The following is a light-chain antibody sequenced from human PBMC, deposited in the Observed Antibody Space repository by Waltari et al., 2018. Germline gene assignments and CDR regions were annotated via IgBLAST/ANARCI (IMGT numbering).Light chain of an antibody. J-gene: IGLJ2*01. CDR3: NSRDSSGNHVV. CDR1: SLRSYY. Sequence: SSELTQDPAVSVALAQTVRITCQGASLRSYYARWYQQKPGQAPVLVIYGKNNRPSGIPDRFSGSSSGNTASLTITGAQAEDEADYYCNSRDSSGNHVVFGGGTKLTVL. V-gene: IGLV3-19*01. CDR2: GKN.